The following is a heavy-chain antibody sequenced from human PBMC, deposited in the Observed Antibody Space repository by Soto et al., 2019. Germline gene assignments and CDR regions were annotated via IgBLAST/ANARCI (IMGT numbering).Heavy chain of an antibody. CDR1: GYIFVNYG. D-gene: IGHD3-16*01. V-gene: IGHV1-18*01. J-gene: IGHJ6*02. CDR2: ISPYTGNT. Sequence: QVQLVQSGDEVKKPGASVKVSCKASGYIFVNYGIAWVRQAPGQGLEWMGWISPYTGNTHSASKVQCRLTMTTDTSTRTAYMALGRLTSDDTAVYYCAMVDNYVTPTPQDVWGQGTTFTVSS. CDR3: AMVDNYVTPTPQDV.